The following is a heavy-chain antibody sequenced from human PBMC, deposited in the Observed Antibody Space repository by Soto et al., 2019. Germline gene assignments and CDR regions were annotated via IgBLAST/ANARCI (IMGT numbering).Heavy chain of an antibody. CDR3: VRIRYQLPSSVLWLDP. CDR2: INHVGST. Sequence: KPSETLSLTCAVYGGFLSESYWTWIRQAPGKGLEWIGEINHVGSTNYNPSLKSRVTMSVDTSQNQFSLRLISVTAADTAMYFCVRIRYQLPSSVLWLDPWGQGTPVTVSS. J-gene: IGHJ5*02. V-gene: IGHV4-34*01. D-gene: IGHD3-16*01. CDR1: GGFLSESY.